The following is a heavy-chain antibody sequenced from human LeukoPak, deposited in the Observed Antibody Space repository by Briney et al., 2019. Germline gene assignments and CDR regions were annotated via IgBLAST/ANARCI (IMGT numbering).Heavy chain of an antibody. Sequence: SETLSLTCAVYGGSFTGYYWSWVRQPPGKGLEWIGEINHSGSTNYGPSLKSRVTISVDMSKNQFSLKLSSVTAADTAVYYCARGAARRDGYKWGQGTQVIVSS. D-gene: IGHD5-24*01. CDR3: ARGAARRDGYK. CDR1: GGSFTGYY. V-gene: IGHV4-34*01. J-gene: IGHJ4*02. CDR2: INHSGST.